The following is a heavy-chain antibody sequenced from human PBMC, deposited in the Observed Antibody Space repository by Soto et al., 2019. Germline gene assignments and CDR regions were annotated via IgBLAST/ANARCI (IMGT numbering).Heavy chain of an antibody. CDR2: ISGSGGST. CDR3: AKDWGTVRTRLLDYHYGMDV. CDR1: GFTFSSYA. D-gene: IGHD4-17*01. Sequence: GGSLRLSCAASGFTFSSYAMSWVRQAPGKGLEWVSAISGSGGSTYYADSVKGRFTISRDNSKNTLYLQMNSLRAEDTAVDYCAKDWGTVRTRLLDYHYGMDVWGQGTTVTVSS. J-gene: IGHJ6*02. V-gene: IGHV3-23*01.